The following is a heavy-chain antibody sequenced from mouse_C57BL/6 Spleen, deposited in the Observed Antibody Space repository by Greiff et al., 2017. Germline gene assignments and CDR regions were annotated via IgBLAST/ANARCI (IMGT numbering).Heavy chain of an antibody. J-gene: IGHJ4*01. CDR3: AKNSGEDAMDY. CDR2: IWRGGST. Sequence: VKLMESGPGLVQPSQSLSITCTVSGFSLTSYGVHWVRQSPGKGLEWLGVIWRGGSTDYNAAFMSRLSITKDNSKSQVFFKMNSLHADDTAIYYWAKNSGEDAMDYWGQGTSVTVSS. V-gene: IGHV2-5*01. D-gene: IGHD2-13*01. CDR1: GFSLTSYG.